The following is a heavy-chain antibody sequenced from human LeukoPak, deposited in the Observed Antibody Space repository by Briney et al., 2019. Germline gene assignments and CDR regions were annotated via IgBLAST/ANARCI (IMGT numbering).Heavy chain of an antibody. Sequence: SETLSLTCAVYGGSFSGYYWSWIREPPGKGLEWIGEINHSGSTNYNPSLKSRVTISVDTSKNQFSLKLSSVTAADTAVYYCARHAFAIGSYGDYWGQGTLVTVSS. CDR2: INHSGST. D-gene: IGHD1-26*01. CDR1: GGSFSGYY. CDR3: ARHAFAIGSYGDY. V-gene: IGHV4-34*01. J-gene: IGHJ4*02.